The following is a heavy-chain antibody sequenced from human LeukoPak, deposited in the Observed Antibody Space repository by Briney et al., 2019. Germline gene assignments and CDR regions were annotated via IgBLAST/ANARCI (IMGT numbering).Heavy chain of an antibody. Sequence: GGSLRLSCAASGFTFRNYAMTWVRQAPGKGLEWVSRTSGSGDITLYADSVKGRFTISRTNSENRLYLRMNSLRADDAGVYYCANYRSGGGGYYSGLEHWGQGTLVAVSS. J-gene: IGHJ1*01. CDR1: GFTFRNYA. V-gene: IGHV3-23*01. CDR3: ANYRSGGGGYYSGLEH. CDR2: TSGSGDIT. D-gene: IGHD2-15*01.